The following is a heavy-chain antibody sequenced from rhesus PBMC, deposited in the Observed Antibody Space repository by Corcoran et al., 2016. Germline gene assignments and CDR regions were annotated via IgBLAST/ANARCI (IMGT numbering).Heavy chain of an antibody. D-gene: IGHD3-28*01. V-gene: IGHV4-80*01. Sequence: QVQLQESGPGLVKPSETLSLTCAVSGASISSYWWSWIRQPPGKGLEGIGEINGNRCSTYYNPSLKSRVTISKDVSKSQFSLKLSSVTAADTAVYYCARYYNGGRYGLDSWGQGVVVTVSS. CDR2: INGNRCST. CDR1: GASISSYW. J-gene: IGHJ6*01. CDR3: ARYYNGGRYGLDS.